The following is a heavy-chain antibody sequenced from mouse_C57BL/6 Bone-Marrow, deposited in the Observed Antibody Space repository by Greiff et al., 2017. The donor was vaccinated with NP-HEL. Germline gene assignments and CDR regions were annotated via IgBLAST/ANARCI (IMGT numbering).Heavy chain of an antibody. V-gene: IGHV1-81*01. D-gene: IGHD3-2*02. CDR3: ARERAQATGYYAMDY. Sequence: QVQLQQSGAELARPGASVKLSCKASGYTFTSYGISWVKQRTGQGLEWIGEIYPRSGNTYYNEKFKGKATLTADKSSSTAYMELRSLTSEDSAVYFCARERAQATGYYAMDYWGQGTSVTVSS. J-gene: IGHJ4*01. CDR2: IYPRSGNT. CDR1: GYTFTSYG.